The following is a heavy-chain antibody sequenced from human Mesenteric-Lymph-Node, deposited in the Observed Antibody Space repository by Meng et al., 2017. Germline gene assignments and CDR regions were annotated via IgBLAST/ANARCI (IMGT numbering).Heavy chain of an antibody. D-gene: IGHD1-1*01. Sequence: GESLKISCVASGFTLSSYSMNWVRQAPGKGLEWVSSISSRSDYIYYADSVKGRFTISRDNAKNSLYLQMNSLRAEDTAVYYCARDRFMELEKPYYFDYWGQGTLVTVSS. CDR2: ISSRSDYI. CDR1: GFTLSSYS. V-gene: IGHV3-21*01. CDR3: ARDRFMELEKPYYFDY. J-gene: IGHJ4*02.